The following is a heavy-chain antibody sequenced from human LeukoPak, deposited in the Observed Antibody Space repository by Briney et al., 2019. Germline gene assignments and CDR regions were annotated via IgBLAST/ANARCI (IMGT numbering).Heavy chain of an antibody. Sequence: ASVKVSCKASGYTFTSYYMHWVRQAPGQGLEWMGWINPNSGGTNYAQKFQGRVTMTRDTSISTAYMELSRLRSDDTAVYYCARADSSSPGGLGAFDIWGQGTMVTVSS. D-gene: IGHD6-6*01. CDR2: INPNSGGT. J-gene: IGHJ3*02. CDR1: GYTFTSYY. CDR3: ARADSSSPGGLGAFDI. V-gene: IGHV1-2*02.